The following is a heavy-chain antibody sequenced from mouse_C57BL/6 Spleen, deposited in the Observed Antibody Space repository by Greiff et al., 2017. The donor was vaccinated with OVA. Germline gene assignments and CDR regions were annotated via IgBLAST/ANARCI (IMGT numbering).Heavy chain of an antibody. Sequence: VQLKESGAELVRPGSSVKMSCKTSGYTFTSYGINWVKQRPGQGLEWIGYIYIGNGYTEYNEKFKGKATLTSDTSSSTAYMQLSSLTSEDSAIYFCARGYYDYDEDFDYWGQGTTLTVSS. V-gene: IGHV1-58*01. D-gene: IGHD2-4*01. CDR1: GYTFTSYG. J-gene: IGHJ2*01. CDR2: IYIGNGYT. CDR3: ARGYYDYDEDFDY.